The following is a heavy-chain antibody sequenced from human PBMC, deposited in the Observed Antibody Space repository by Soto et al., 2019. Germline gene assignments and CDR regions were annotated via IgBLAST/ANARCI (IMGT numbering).Heavy chain of an antibody. Sequence: GYLRLACAASGFAFSSYSMNWVRQAPGKVLEWVSSISSSSSYIYYADSVKGRFTISRDNAKNSLYLQMNSLRAEDTAVYYCARDFGEPRGFDRLGKGTLVSVSS. J-gene: IGHJ5*02. CDR3: ARDFGEPRGFDR. CDR2: ISSSSSYI. V-gene: IGHV3-21*01. D-gene: IGHD2-21*01. CDR1: GFAFSSYS.